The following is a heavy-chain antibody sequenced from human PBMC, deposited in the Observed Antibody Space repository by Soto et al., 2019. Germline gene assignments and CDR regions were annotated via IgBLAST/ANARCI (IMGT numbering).Heavy chain of an antibody. CDR3: ARDFWYSSNRYGMDV. V-gene: IGHV4-59*01. D-gene: IGHD6-13*01. Sequence: SETLSLTCTVSGGSISSYYWSWIRQPPGKGLEWIGYIYYSGSTNYNPSLKSRVTISVDTSKNQFSLKLSSVTAADTAVYYCARDFWYSSNRYGMDVWGQGTTVTVSS. CDR1: GGSISSYY. J-gene: IGHJ6*02. CDR2: IYYSGST.